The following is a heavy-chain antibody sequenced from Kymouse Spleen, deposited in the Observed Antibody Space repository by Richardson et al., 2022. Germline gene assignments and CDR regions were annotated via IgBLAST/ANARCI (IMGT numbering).Heavy chain of an antibody. CDR3: TYGVYYYYYGMDV. D-gene: IGHD4-17*01,IGHD4-23*01. CDR2: IKSKTDGGTT. J-gene: IGHJ6*02. Sequence: EVQLVESGGGLVKPGGSLRLSCAASGFTFSNAWMSWVRQAPGKGLEWVGRIKSKTDGGTTDYAAPVKGRFTISRDDSKNTLYLQMNSLKTEDTAVYYCTYGVYYYYYGMDVWGQGTTVTVSS. CDR1: GFTFSNAW. V-gene: IGHV3-15*01.